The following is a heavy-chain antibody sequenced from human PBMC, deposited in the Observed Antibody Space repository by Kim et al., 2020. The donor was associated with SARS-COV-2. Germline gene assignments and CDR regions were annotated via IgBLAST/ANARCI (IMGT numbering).Heavy chain of an antibody. CDR3: ARHDWRGSDGFDI. V-gene: IGHV4-39*01. CDR2: IYYSGTT. J-gene: IGHJ3*02. CDR1: GGSISNDNMF. Sequence: SETLSLTCTVPGGSISNDNMFWGWIRQPPGKGLEWIGSIYYSGTTYCNPSLKSRLTISVDTSKNQFSLKLTSVIAADTALFYCARHDWRGSDGFDIWGQGTVVTVSS. D-gene: IGHD3-3*01.